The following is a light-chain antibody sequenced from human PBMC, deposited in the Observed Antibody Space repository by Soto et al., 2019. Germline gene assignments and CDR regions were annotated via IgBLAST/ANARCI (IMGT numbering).Light chain of an antibody. CDR3: QQFQSYALT. V-gene: IGKV1-13*02. CDR1: QGISSA. Sequence: AIQLTQSPSSLSASVGDRVTITCRASQGISSALAWYQHKPGRAPRLLIYDASSLQSGVSSRFSGSGSGTDFTLTISILQPEDFATYSCQQFQSYALTFGGGTKLEIK. CDR2: DAS. J-gene: IGKJ4*01.